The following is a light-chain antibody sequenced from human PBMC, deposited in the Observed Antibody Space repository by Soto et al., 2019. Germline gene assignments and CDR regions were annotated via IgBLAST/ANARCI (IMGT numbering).Light chain of an antibody. CDR1: NSDIGNYNF. CDR2: EVN. Sequence: QSALTQPPSASGSPGQSVAISCTGTNSDIGNYNFVSWYQQHPGKAPKLMIYEVNKRPSGVPDRFSGSKSGNTASLTDSGLQPEDEADYYCSSYAGSNNLLFGGGTKLTVL. V-gene: IGLV2-8*01. J-gene: IGLJ2*01. CDR3: SSYAGSNNLL.